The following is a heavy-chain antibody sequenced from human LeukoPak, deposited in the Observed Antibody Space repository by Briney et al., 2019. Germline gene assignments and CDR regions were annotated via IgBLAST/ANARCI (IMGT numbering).Heavy chain of an antibody. CDR2: IKQDGSQK. V-gene: IGHV3-7*01. D-gene: IGHD2-2*01. J-gene: IGHJ5*02. CDR3: ARAARIVVVPAATDSNNWFDP. CDR1: GFTFESHY. Sequence: SGGSLRLSCAASGFTFESHYMTWVRQAPGKGLEWVANIKQDGSQKNYVDSVRGRFTISRDNAKNSLYLQMNSLRAEDTAVYYCARAARIVVVPAATDSNNWFDPWGQGTLVTVSS.